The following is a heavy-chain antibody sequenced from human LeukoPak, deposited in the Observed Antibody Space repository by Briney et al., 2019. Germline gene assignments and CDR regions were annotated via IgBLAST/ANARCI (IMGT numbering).Heavy chain of an antibody. CDR3: ARAVGGDGSGSL. CDR1: GDSISTYY. J-gene: IGHJ4*02. CDR2: IYYRVTS. D-gene: IGHD3-10*01. V-gene: IGHV4-59*01. Sequence: PSETLSLTCIVSGDSISTYYWSWIRQPPGKGLEWIGYIYYRVTSDYNPSLKSRVTMSVDMSTRQISLKLSSVTAADTAVYYCARAVGGDGSGSLWGPGTLVTVSS.